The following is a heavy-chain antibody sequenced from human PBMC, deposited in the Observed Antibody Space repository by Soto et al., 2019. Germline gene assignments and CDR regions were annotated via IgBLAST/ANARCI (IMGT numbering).Heavy chain of an antibody. Sequence: GSLGLYCASSGFTFSTYSMNWARQAPGKGLEWIAYISIGSTTIFYADSVKGRFTISRDNAKSSLYLQMNSLRDEDTAVYYCARDNGMAGSFDPWGQGTLVTVS. J-gene: IGHJ5*02. CDR2: ISIGSTTI. CDR3: ARDNGMAGSFDP. D-gene: IGHD2-8*01. CDR1: GFTFSTYS. V-gene: IGHV3-48*02.